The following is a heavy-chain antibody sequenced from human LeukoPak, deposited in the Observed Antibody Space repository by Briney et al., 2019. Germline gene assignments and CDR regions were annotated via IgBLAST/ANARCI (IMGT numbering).Heavy chain of an antibody. Sequence: PSETLSLTCTVSGGSISSSPYYWGWIRQPPGKGLEWIGSIYYTGSTYYNPSLKSRVTISVDTSKNQFSLKLSSVTAADTAVYYCARRGDLGRAFDVWGQGTMVTVSS. D-gene: IGHD2-21*02. V-gene: IGHV4-39*01. CDR3: ARRGDLGRAFDV. CDR2: IYYTGST. CDR1: GGSISSSPYY. J-gene: IGHJ3*01.